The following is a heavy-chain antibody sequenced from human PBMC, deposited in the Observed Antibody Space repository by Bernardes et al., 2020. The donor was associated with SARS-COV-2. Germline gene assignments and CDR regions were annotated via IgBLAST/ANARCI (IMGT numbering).Heavy chain of an antibody. D-gene: IGHD2-15*01. Sequence: ASVKVSCKASGYTFTSYSISWVRQAPGQGLEWMGWISTYHGNTNYAQKLQGRVTVTTDTSTSTAYMELRSLRSDDTAIYYCARGRLGGDYWGQGTLVTVSS. CDR2: ISTYHGNT. CDR1: GYTFTSYS. CDR3: ARGRLGGDY. V-gene: IGHV1-18*04. J-gene: IGHJ4*02.